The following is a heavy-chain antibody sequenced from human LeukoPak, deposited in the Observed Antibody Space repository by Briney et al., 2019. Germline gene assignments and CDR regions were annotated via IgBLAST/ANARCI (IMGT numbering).Heavy chain of an antibody. V-gene: IGHV3-23*01. CDR2: ISGSGDNT. CDR1: GFTFSSYA. Sequence: GGPLRLSCAASGFTFSSYAMSWVRQAPGKGLEWASGISGSGDNTYYADSVKGRFTISRDNSKNTLYLQTNSLRAEDTAIYYCAKAQYRKTVVDCDYWGQGTLVTVSS. J-gene: IGHJ4*02. D-gene: IGHD1-14*01. CDR3: AKAQYRKTVVDCDY.